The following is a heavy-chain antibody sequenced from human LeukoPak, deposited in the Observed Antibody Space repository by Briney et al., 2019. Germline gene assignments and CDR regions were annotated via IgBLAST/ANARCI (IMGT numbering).Heavy chain of an antibody. J-gene: IGHJ4*02. CDR3: ARDYAGAIDY. CDR1: GGSISNYY. CDR2: INTSGST. Sequence: KTSETLSLTCTVSGGSISNYYWSWIRQPAGKGPECIGRINTSGSTNYNPSLKSRVTISVDTSKNQFSLKLSSVTAADTAMYYCARDYAGAIDYWGQGTLVTVSS. D-gene: IGHD1-26*01. V-gene: IGHV4-4*07.